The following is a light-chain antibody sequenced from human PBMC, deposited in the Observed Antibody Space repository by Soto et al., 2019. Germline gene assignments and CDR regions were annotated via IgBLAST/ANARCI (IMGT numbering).Light chain of an antibody. J-gene: IGKJ4*01. CDR2: DAS. Sequence: EIVLTQSPATLSLSPGERATLSCRASQSVSSYLAWYQQKPGQAPRLLIYDASNRATGIPARFSGSGSGTDXTXTXSSXXXXDFAVYYCQQRSDWPSTFGGGTKVQIK. CDR3: QQRSDWPST. CDR1: QSVSSY. V-gene: IGKV3-11*01.